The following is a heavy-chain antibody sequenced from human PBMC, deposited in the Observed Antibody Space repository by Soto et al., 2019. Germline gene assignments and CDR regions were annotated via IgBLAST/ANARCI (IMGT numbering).Heavy chain of an antibody. J-gene: IGHJ6*03. CDR2: IKSKTDGGTT. CDR3: TKMGYYYYYYMDV. CDR1: GFTFSNAW. Sequence: GGSLRLSCAASGFTFSNAWMSWVRQAPGKGLEWVGRIKSKTDGGTTDYAAPVKGRFTISRDDSKNTLYLQMNSLKTEDTAVYYCTKMGYYYYYYMDVWGKGTTVTVSS. V-gene: IGHV3-15*01. D-gene: IGHD2-8*01.